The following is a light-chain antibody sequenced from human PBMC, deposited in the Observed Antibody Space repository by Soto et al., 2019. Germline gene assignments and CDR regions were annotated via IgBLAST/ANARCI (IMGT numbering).Light chain of an antibody. V-gene: IGKV3-15*01. Sequence: EIVMTQSPVTLSVSPGERATLSCRASQSVSSYLAWYQQKRGQAPRLLIYSASTRATGIPARFSGSGSGTEFILTISSLQPEDFAVYYCQQYSKWPLTFGGGTKVEIK. CDR2: SAS. CDR1: QSVSSY. J-gene: IGKJ4*01. CDR3: QQYSKWPLT.